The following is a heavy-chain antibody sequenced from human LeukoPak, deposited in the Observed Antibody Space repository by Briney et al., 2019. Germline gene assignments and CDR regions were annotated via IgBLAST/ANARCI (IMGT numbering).Heavy chain of an antibody. V-gene: IGHV5-51*01. Sequence: GESLKISCKGSGYSFTSYWIGWVRQMPGKGLEWMGIIYPGDSDTGYSPSFQGQVTISADKSISTAYLQWSSLKASDTAMYYCARLGGPFVVVPAAINWFDPWGQGTLVTVSS. J-gene: IGHJ5*02. D-gene: IGHD2-2*02. CDR2: IYPGDSDT. CDR3: ARLGGPFVVVPAAINWFDP. CDR1: GYSFTSYW.